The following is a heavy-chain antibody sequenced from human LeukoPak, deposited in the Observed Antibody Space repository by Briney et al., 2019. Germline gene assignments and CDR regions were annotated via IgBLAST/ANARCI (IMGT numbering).Heavy chain of an antibody. J-gene: IGHJ4*02. Sequence: GESLKISCEVSGYSFTAYWIGWVRQMPGKGLEWMGIIYPGDSDTRYSPSFQGQVTISADKSISTAYLQWSSLKASDTAMYYCASAGGSGSYYSFYFYYWGQGTLVTVSS. V-gene: IGHV5-51*01. CDR3: ASAGGSGSYYSFYFYY. D-gene: IGHD3-10*01. CDR2: IYPGDSDT. CDR1: GYSFTAYW.